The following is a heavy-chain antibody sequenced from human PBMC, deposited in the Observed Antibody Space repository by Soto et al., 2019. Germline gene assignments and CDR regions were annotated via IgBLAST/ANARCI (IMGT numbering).Heavy chain of an antibody. J-gene: IGHJ4*02. CDR3: ARGPPGGVVKPIDY. D-gene: IGHD2-15*01. CDR1: GGSISSGDYY. Sequence: QVQLQESGPGLVKPSQTLSLTCNVSGGSISSGDYYWSWIRQPPGKGLEWIGYMYDSGTTYYNPSLKSRVAISVDTSKNQYSLHLSSVTAADTAMYYCARGPPGGVVKPIDYWGQGALVTVSS. CDR2: MYDSGTT. V-gene: IGHV4-30-4*01.